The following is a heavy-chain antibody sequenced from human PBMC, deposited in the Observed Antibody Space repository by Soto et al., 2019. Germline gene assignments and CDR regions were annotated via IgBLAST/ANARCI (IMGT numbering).Heavy chain of an antibody. CDR1: GASISSSNYY. D-gene: IGHD5-18*01. Sequence: SETLSLTCTVSGASISSSNYYWGWIRQPPGRGLEWIGTMYYSGRTYYNPSLKSRVTTSVDTSKNQFSLKLSAVTATDTAVYYCARPGRLYSYGYSHYYGMDVWGQGTTVTVSS. CDR2: MYYSGRT. J-gene: IGHJ6*02. V-gene: IGHV4-39*01. CDR3: ARPGRLYSYGYSHYYGMDV.